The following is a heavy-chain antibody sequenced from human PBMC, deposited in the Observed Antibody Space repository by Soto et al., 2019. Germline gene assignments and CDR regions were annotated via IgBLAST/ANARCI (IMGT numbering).Heavy chain of an antibody. J-gene: IGHJ4*02. CDR1: GGSISSGGFY. CDR2: IYYSGST. CDR3: ARAPSRGDHLYFDS. V-gene: IGHV4-31*03. D-gene: IGHD2-21*01. Sequence: QVQLQESGPGLVKPSQTLSLTCTVSGGSISSGGFYWGWIRQHPGKGLEWIGYIYYSGSTLYNPSLKSRVTISVDTSMNQLFLKLSSVTAADTAVYYCARAPSRGDHLYFDSWGQGTLVTVSS.